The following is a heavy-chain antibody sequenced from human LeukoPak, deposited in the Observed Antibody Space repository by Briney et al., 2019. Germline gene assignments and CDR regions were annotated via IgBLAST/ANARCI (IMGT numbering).Heavy chain of an antibody. Sequence: SVKVSCKASGGTFSSYAISWVRQAPGQGLEWMGGIIPIFGTANYAQKFQGRVTIIADESTSTAYMELSSLRSEDTAVYYCARGAQYSYGWSYWGQGTLVTVSS. CDR1: GGTFSSYA. CDR2: IIPIFGTA. D-gene: IGHD5-18*01. V-gene: IGHV1-69*01. CDR3: ARGAQYSYGWSY. J-gene: IGHJ4*02.